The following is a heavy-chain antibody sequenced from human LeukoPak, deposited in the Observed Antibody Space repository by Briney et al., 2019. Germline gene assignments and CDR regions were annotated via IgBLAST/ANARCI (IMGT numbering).Heavy chain of an antibody. CDR2: ISSSGSTI. V-gene: IGHV3-11*04. CDR1: GFTFSDYY. Sequence: QSGGSLRLSCAASGFTFSDYYMSWIRQAPGKGLEWVSYISSSGSTIYYADSVKGRFTISRDNAKNSLYLQMNSLRAEDTAVYYCARQVGVEVYFDYWGQGTLVTVSS. D-gene: IGHD3-3*01. CDR3: ARQVGVEVYFDY. J-gene: IGHJ4*02.